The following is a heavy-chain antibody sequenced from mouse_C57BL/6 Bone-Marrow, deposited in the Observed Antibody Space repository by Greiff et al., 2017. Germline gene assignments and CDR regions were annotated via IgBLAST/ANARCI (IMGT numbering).Heavy chain of an antibody. V-gene: IGHV5-6*01. CDR3: ARLLRKYFDY. D-gene: IGHD2-3*01. CDR2: ISSGGSYT. J-gene: IGHJ2*01. CDR1: GFTFSSYG. Sequence: EVKLQESGGDLVKPGGSLKLSCAASGFTFSSYGMSWVRQTPDKRLEWVATISSGGSYTYYPDSVKGRFTIARDNAQNTLYLQMSSLKSEDTAMYYCARLLRKYFDYWGQGTTLTVSS.